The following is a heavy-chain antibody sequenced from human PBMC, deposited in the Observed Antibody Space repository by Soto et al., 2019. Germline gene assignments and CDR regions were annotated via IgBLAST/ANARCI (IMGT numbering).Heavy chain of an antibody. V-gene: IGHV3-23*01. J-gene: IGHJ5*02. Sequence: GGSLRLSCAASGFTFSSYAMSWVRQAPGKGLEWVSAISGSGGSTYYADSVKGRFTISRDNAKNSLYLQMNSLRAEDTAVYYCARPIRVVPAASKVPWGQGTLVTVSS. CDR2: ISGSGGST. D-gene: IGHD2-2*01. CDR3: ARPIRVVPAASKVP. CDR1: GFTFSSYA.